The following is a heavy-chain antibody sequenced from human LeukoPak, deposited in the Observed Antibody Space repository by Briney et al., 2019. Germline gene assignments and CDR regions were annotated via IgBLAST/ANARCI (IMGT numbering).Heavy chain of an antibody. Sequence: SVKVSCEASGGTFSSYAISWVRQAPGQGLEWMGGIIPIFGTANYAQKFQGRVTITADESTSTAYMELSSLRSEDTAVYYCLLWFGKFPGDDAFDIWGQGTMVTVSS. CDR3: LLWFGKFPGDDAFDI. J-gene: IGHJ3*02. D-gene: IGHD3-10*01. CDR1: GGTFSSYA. V-gene: IGHV1-69*13. CDR2: IIPIFGTA.